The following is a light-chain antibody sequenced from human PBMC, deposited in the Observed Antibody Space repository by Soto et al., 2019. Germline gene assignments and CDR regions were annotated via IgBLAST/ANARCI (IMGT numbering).Light chain of an antibody. CDR3: QHYRSYPYT. V-gene: IGKV1-5*01. Sequence: DIQMTQSPSTLSASVGDRVTITCRASQSIGGWLAWYQQRPGKAPRLLIYDASSVESGVPSRFSGSRSGTKFTLAISSLQPEDFATYYCQHYRSYPYTFGQGTKLEIK. J-gene: IGKJ2*01. CDR1: QSIGGW. CDR2: DAS.